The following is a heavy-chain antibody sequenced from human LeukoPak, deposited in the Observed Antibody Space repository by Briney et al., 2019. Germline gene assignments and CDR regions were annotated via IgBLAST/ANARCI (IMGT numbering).Heavy chain of an antibody. D-gene: IGHD3-10*01. V-gene: IGHV3-21*01. J-gene: IGHJ4*02. CDR2: ISSGGSYI. Sequence: GGSLRLSCAASGFTFSNYNMNWVRQAPGKGLEWVSSISSGGSYIYYADSVKGRFTISRDNAKNSLYLQMNSLRAEDTAVYYCARDRGPRTGFMVREAYDYWGQGTLVTVSS. CDR1: GFTFSNYN. CDR3: ARDRGPRTGFMVREAYDY.